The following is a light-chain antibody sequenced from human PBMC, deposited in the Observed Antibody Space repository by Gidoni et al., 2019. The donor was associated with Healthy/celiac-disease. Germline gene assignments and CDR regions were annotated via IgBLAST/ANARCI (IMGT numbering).Light chain of an antibody. J-gene: IGKJ3*01. CDR2: SAS. CDR1: QSISSY. Sequence: DIQMTQSPSSLSASVVDSGTITCRASQSISSYLNWYQQKPGNAPKLLIYSASRLQSGVPSRFSGSGSGTDFTLTISSLQPEDFATYYCQQSYSTRFTFGPGTKVDIK. V-gene: IGKV1-39*01. CDR3: QQSYSTRFT.